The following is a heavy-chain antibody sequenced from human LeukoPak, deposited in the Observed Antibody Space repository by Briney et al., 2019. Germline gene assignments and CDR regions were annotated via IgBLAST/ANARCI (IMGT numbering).Heavy chain of an antibody. J-gene: IGHJ4*02. CDR2: IYYSGAT. CDR1: GGSISSGDYY. D-gene: IGHD2-21*02. CDR3: AREGYCGGDCYSEFDY. Sequence: SQTLSLTCTVSGGSISSGDYYWSWIRQHPGKGLEWIGYIYYSGATYYNPSLRSRITISVDTSKNQFSLKLSSVTAADTAVYYCAREGYCGGDCYSEFDYWGQGTLVTVSS. V-gene: IGHV4-31*03.